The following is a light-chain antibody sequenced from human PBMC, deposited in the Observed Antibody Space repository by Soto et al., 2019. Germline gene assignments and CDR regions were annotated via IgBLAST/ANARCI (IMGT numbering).Light chain of an antibody. CDR2: TAS. CDR1: KTISSW. J-gene: IGKJ1*01. CDR3: QHYNSYSEA. Sequence: DIQMTQSPSTLSGSVGDRGTITCRASKTISSWLAWYQQKPGKAPKILIYTASTLQSGVPSRFTGSGSGTEFTLTIRSLQPDDFATYYCQHYNSYSEAFGQGTKVDIK. V-gene: IGKV1-5*03.